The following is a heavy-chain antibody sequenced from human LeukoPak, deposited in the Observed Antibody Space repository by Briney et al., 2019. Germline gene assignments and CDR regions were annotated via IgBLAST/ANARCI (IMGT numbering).Heavy chain of an antibody. V-gene: IGHV3-23*01. CDR2: IGGSGDKT. J-gene: IGHJ4*02. Sequence: GGSLRLSCAASGLTFNRNAISWVRQAPGKGLEWVSTIGGSGDKTFYADSVKGRFTISRDNSKNTLHLQMSSLRGEDTALYYCVRRGDASSGWGDNDGWGQGALVTVSS. D-gene: IGHD6-19*01. CDR3: VRRGDASSGWGDNDG. CDR1: GLTFNRNA.